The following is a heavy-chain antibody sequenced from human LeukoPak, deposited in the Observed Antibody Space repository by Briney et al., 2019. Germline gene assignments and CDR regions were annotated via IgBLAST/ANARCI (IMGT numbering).Heavy chain of an antibody. J-gene: IGHJ4*02. CDR2: INPNSGGT. CDR3: ARPKRQLRYGRYDWLFDY. CDR1: GYTFTGYY. Sequence: GASVKVSCKASGYTFTGYYMHWVRQAPGQGLEWMGWINPNSGGTNYAQKFQGRVTMTRDTSISTAYMELSRLRSDGTAVYYCARPKRQLRYGRYDWLFDYWGQGALVTVSS. D-gene: IGHD5-12*01. V-gene: IGHV1-2*02.